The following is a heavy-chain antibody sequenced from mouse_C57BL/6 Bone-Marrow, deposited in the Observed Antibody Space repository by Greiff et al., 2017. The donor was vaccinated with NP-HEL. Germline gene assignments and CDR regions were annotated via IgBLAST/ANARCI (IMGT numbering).Heavy chain of an antibody. J-gene: IGHJ4*01. CDR3: ARAGFITTVVAHYYAMDY. Sequence: QVQLKQSGPELVQPGASVKLSCKASGYTFTSYDINWVKQRPGQGLEWIGWIYPRDGSTKYNVKFKGQATLTVATSSSTAYMELHSLTSEDSAVYFCARAGFITTVVAHYYAMDYWGQGTSVTVSS. V-gene: IGHV1-85*01. D-gene: IGHD1-1*01. CDR2: IYPRDGST. CDR1: GYTFTSYD.